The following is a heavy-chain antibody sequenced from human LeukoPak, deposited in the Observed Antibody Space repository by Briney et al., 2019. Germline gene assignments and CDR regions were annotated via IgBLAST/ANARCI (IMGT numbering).Heavy chain of an antibody. CDR3: ARDPPLVPAAIRLDY. D-gene: IGHD2-2*01. CDR2: ISYDGSNK. J-gene: IGHJ4*02. Sequence: GRSLRLSCAASGFTFSSYAMHWVRQAPGKGLEWVAVISYDGSNKYYADSVKGRFTISRDNSKNTLYLQMNSLRAEDTAVYYCARDPPLVPAAIRLDYWGQGTLVTVSS. CDR1: GFTFSSYA. V-gene: IGHV3-30-3*01.